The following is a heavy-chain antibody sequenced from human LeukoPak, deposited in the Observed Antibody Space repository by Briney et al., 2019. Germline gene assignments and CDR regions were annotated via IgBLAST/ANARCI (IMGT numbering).Heavy chain of an antibody. J-gene: IGHJ6*02. D-gene: IGHD2-8*01. V-gene: IGHV1-69*04. CDR2: IIPILGIA. Sequence: GASVKVSCKASGYTFTSYGISWVRQAPGQGLEWMGRIIPILGIANYAQKFQGRVTITADKSTSTAYMELSSLRSEDTAVYYCARTNCTNGVCYRPHYYYGMDVWGQGTTVTVSS. CDR3: ARTNCTNGVCYRPHYYYGMDV. CDR1: GYTFTSYG.